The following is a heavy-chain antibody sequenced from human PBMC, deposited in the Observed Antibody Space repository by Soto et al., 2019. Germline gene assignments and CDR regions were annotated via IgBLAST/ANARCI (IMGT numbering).Heavy chain of an antibody. Sequence: EVQLVESGGGLVQPGRSLRLSCAASGFTFDDYAMHWVLQAPGKGLEWVSGISWNSGSIGYADSVKGRFTISRDNAKNSLYLQMNSLRAEDTALYYCAKDYCSGGSCYYFDYWGQGTLVTVSS. CDR3: AKDYCSGGSCYYFDY. CDR2: ISWNSGSI. J-gene: IGHJ4*02. CDR1: GFTFDDYA. D-gene: IGHD2-15*01. V-gene: IGHV3-9*01.